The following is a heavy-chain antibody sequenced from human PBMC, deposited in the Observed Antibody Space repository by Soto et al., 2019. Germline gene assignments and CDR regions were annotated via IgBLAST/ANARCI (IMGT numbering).Heavy chain of an antibody. J-gene: IGHJ4*02. Sequence: QAQLVESGGGVVQPGRSLRLSCAASGFTFSLYGMHWVRQAPGKGLEWVAAIWDDGRRKDYADSVKDRLFISRDKSKNTLYLQLDSLSPEDTAVYYCSTWQGSLNFHYWGQGSLVTVSS. CDR3: STWQGSLNFHY. CDR2: IWDDGRRK. V-gene: IGHV3-33*01. CDR1: GFTFSLYG.